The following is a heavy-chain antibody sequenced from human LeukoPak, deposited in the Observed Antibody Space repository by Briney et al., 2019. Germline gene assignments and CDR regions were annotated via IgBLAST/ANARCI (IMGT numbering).Heavy chain of an antibody. CDR3: ATSSWSSGWYAPWYFDY. CDR2: INWNGGST. J-gene: IGHJ4*02. CDR1: GFTFDDYG. Sequence: GGSLRLSCAASGFTFDDYGMSWVRQAPGKGLEWVSGINWNGGSTGYADSVKGRFTISRDNAKNSLYLQMDRLRAEDTAVYYCATSSWSSGWYAPWYFDYWGQGTLVTVSS. V-gene: IGHV3-20*04. D-gene: IGHD6-19*01.